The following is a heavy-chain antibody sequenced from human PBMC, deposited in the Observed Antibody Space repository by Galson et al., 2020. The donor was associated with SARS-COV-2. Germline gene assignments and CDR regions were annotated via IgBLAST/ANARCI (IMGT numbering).Heavy chain of an antibody. CDR2: MNPKSGNT. J-gene: IGHJ5*02. CDR1: GYTFTNYD. V-gene: IGHV1-8*01. D-gene: IGHD5-18*01. Sequence: ASVKVSCKASGYTFTNYDINWVRQATGEGLDWMGWMNPKSGNTGYVQKFQGRVTMTRDTSTSTAYMELSSLRSEDTAVYYCARVWERGFSYGNWFDPWGQGTLVTVSS. CDR3: ARVWERGFSYGNWFDP.